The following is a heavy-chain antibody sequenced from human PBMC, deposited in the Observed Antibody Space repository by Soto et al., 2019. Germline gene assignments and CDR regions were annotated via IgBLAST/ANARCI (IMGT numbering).Heavy chain of an antibody. CDR1: GGSFSGYY. V-gene: IGHV4-34*01. D-gene: IGHD3-22*01. Sequence: SETLSLTCAVYGGSFSGYYWSWIRQPPGKGLEWIGEINHSGSTNYNPSLKSRVTISVDTSKNQFSLKLSSVTAADTAVYYCARHSREEKGWTIRRLDYWGQGTLVTVSS. CDR3: ARHSREEKGWTIRRLDY. CDR2: INHSGST. J-gene: IGHJ4*02.